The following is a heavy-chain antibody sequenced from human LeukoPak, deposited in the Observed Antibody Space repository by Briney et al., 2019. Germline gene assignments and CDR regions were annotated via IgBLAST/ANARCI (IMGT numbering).Heavy chain of an antibody. CDR2: IRSKANSYAT. Sequence: GGSLRLSCAASGFTFSGSAMHWVRQASGKGLEWVGRIRSKANSYATAYAASAKGRFTISRDDSKNTAYLQMNSLKTEDTAVYYCTRPSPGDPTNWGQGTLVTVSS. J-gene: IGHJ4*02. CDR1: GFTFSGSA. D-gene: IGHD4-17*01. CDR3: TRPSPGDPTN. V-gene: IGHV3-73*01.